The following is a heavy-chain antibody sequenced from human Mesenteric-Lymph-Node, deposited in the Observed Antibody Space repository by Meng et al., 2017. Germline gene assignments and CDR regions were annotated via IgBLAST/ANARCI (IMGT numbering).Heavy chain of an antibody. J-gene: IGHJ4*02. CDR2: MSPKSGDT. CDR1: GYIFSNLD. CDR3: ARGITQGVDY. V-gene: IGHV1-8*01. Sequence: QVQLVQSGAEGKERGASVKVSCKASGYIFSNLDINWVRQAAGQGLEWMGWMSPKSGDTGYAQKFQGRVTMTRDTSINTAYMELSSLRSEDTGLYFCARGITQGVDYWGQGTLVTVSS.